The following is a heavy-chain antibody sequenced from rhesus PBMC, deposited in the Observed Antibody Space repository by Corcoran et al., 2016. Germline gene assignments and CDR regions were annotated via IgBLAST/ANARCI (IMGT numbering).Heavy chain of an antibody. V-gene: IGHV4-76*01. CDR3: ARDLPGYSYGYLDY. CDR1: RGSISSCYD. D-gene: IGHD5-36*01. Sequence: QVQLRESCPGVVRPSETLSPTCSVSRGSISSCYDCSWIRQLPGKGLEWIGYIYGSSGYTNYNPSLKSRVTISTDASKNQFSLKLSSVTAADTAVYYCARDLPGYSYGYLDYWGQGVLVTVSS. CDR2: IYGSSGYT. J-gene: IGHJ4*01.